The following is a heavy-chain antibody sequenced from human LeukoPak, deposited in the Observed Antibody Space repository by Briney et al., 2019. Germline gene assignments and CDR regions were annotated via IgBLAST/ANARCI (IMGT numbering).Heavy chain of an antibody. Sequence: PGGSLRLSCAASGFTFSSYGMHWVRQAPGKGLEWVAFIRYDGSNKYYADSVKGRFTISRDNSKNTLYLQMNSLRAEDTAVYYCAKRSPGNYYGSGSYYSPYYYYYYMDVWGKGTTVTISS. D-gene: IGHD3-10*01. CDR3: AKRSPGNYYGSGSYYSPYYYYYYMDV. J-gene: IGHJ6*03. CDR1: GFTFSSYG. CDR2: IRYDGSNK. V-gene: IGHV3-30*02.